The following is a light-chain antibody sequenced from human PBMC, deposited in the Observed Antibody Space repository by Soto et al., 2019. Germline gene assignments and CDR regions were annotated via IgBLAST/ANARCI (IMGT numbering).Light chain of an antibody. Sequence: QSVLTQPPSLSGAPGQRVTISCTGAGSNIGAGYHVHWYQQLPGTAPKLLIYDNINRPSGVPDRFSGSKSGTSASLAITGLQADDEAVYYCQSYDSSLTGSTVFAGGTKLTVL. J-gene: IGLJ3*02. CDR2: DNI. CDR1: GSNIGAGYH. V-gene: IGLV1-40*01. CDR3: QSYDSSLTGSTV.